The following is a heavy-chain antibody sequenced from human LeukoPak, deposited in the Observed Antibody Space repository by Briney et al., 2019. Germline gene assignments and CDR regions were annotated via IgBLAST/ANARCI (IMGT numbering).Heavy chain of an antibody. Sequence: SETLSLTCTVSGGSISSDYWSWIRQPPGKGLEWIGYIYYSGSTNYNPSLKSRVTISVDTSKNQFSLRLSSVTAADTAVYYCARVTGYIVEDYFDYWGQGTLVTVSS. CDR2: IYYSGST. CDR3: ARVTGYIVEDYFDY. J-gene: IGHJ4*02. CDR1: GGSISSDY. V-gene: IGHV4-59*01. D-gene: IGHD3-22*01.